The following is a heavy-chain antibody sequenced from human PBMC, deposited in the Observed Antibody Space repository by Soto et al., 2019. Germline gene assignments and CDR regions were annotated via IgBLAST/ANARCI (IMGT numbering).Heavy chain of an antibody. D-gene: IGHD3-16*01. CDR3: ARVLIGGYSLYYYYYGMDV. J-gene: IGHJ6*02. Sequence: GASVKVSCKASGGTFSSFAISWVRQAPGQGLEWMGGIIPIFGTANYAQKFQGRVTITADESTSTAYMELSSLRSEDTAVYYCARVLIGGYSLYYYYYGMDVWGQGTTVTVSS. CDR1: GGTFSSFA. CDR2: IIPIFGTA. V-gene: IGHV1-69*13.